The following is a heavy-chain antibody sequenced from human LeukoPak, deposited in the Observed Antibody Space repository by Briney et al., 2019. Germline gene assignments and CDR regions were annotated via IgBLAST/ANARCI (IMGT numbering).Heavy chain of an antibody. J-gene: IGHJ6*03. CDR1: GYTFTGYY. CDR2: INPNSAGT. CDR3: ARGMEPYYYMDV. Sequence: ASVKVSCKASGYTFTGYYVHWVRQAPGQGLEWMGWINPNSAGTNYAQKFQGRVTMTRDTSISTAYMELSRLRSDDTAVYYCARGMEPYYYMDVWGKGTTVTVSS. V-gene: IGHV1-2*02. D-gene: IGHD1-26*01.